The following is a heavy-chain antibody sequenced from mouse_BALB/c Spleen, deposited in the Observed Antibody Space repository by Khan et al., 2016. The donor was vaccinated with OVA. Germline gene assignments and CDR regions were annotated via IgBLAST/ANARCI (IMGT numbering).Heavy chain of an antibody. CDR2: IWAGGST. CDR3: ARLEDI. CDR1: GFSLTSYG. V-gene: IGHV2-9*02. D-gene: IGHD1-3*01. J-gene: IGHJ2*01. Sequence: QVQLQQPGPGLVAPSQSLSITCTVSGFSLTSYGVHWVRQPPGKGLEWLGVIWAGGSTNYNSPLMSRLSISTDNSKSQVFLKMNSLQTDDTAMYDCARLEDIWGQGTTLTVSS.